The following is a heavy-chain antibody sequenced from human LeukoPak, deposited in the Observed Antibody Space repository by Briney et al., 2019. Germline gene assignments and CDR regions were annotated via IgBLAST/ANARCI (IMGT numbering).Heavy chain of an antibody. CDR3: ARYSSGTYKYFDP. Sequence: PSETLSLTCTVSGDSISSSSYYWVWIRQPPGKGLEWIATIHYSGTTYYNPSLKSRVTIYVDTSKSQFSLKLNSVTTADTAPYYCARYSSGTYKYFDPWGQGTLVTVSS. D-gene: IGHD3-10*01. CDR1: GDSISSSSYY. J-gene: IGHJ5*02. V-gene: IGHV4-39*01. CDR2: IHYSGTT.